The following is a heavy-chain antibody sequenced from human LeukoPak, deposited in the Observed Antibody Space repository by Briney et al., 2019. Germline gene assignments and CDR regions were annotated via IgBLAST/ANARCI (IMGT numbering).Heavy chain of an antibody. J-gene: IGHJ4*02. CDR3: ARRRWLQQTSFFDY. CDR1: GGSISSSSYY. D-gene: IGHD5-24*01. CDR2: IYYSGST. V-gene: IGHV4-39*01. Sequence: ESSETLSLTCTVSGGSISSSSYYWGWIRQPPGEGLEWIGSIYYSGSTYYNPSLKSRVTISVDTSKNQFSLKLSSVTAADTAVYYCARRRWLQQTSFFDYWGQGTLVTVSS.